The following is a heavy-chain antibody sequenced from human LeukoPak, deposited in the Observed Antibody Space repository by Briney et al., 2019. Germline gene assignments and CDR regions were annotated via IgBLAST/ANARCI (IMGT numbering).Heavy chain of an antibody. D-gene: IGHD1-26*01. CDR3: ARLKWVGATSGLDP. Sequence: SETLSLTCAVYGGSFSGYYWSWIRQPPGKGLEWIGEINHSGSTNYNPSLKSRVTISVDTSKNQFSLKLSSVTAADTAVYYCARLKWVGATSGLDPWGQGTLVTVSS. V-gene: IGHV4-34*01. J-gene: IGHJ5*02. CDR2: INHSGST. CDR1: GGSFSGYY.